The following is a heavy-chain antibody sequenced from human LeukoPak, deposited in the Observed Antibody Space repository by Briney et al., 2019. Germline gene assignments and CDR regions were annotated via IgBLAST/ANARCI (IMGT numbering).Heavy chain of an antibody. CDR2: ISYDGSNK. D-gene: IGHD3-3*01. V-gene: IGHV3-30-3*01. Sequence: GRSLRLSCAASGFTFSSYAMHWARQAPDKGLEWVAVISYDGSNKYYADSVKGRFTISRDNSKNTLYLQTNSLRAEDTAVYYCARDQSRITIFGVVTHLYGMDVWGQGTTVTVSS. CDR1: GFTFSSYA. J-gene: IGHJ6*02. CDR3: ARDQSRITIFGVVTHLYGMDV.